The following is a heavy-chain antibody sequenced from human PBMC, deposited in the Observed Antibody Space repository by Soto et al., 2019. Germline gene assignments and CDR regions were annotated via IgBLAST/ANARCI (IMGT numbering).Heavy chain of an antibody. D-gene: IGHD2-21*02. Sequence: QVQLVQSGAEVKMPGSSVKVSCRASGDTFSSYTVNWLRQAPGRGLEWMGGIIPVLTTTDYAQKFRGRVTITADKSSNTVYMELTSLCSDDTAVYYCARRRYCGYDCYHKHYFGMDVWGQGTTVTVAS. CDR2: IIPVLTTT. V-gene: IGHV1-69*08. J-gene: IGHJ6*02. CDR1: GDTFSSYT. CDR3: ARRRYCGYDCYHKHYFGMDV.